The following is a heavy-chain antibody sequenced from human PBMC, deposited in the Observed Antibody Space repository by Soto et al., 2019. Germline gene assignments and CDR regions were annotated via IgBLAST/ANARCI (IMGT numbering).Heavy chain of an antibody. J-gene: IGHJ4*02. Sequence: ASETLSLTCSVSGGSISGSYWSWIRQSPGKGLEWLGYVYYTGSTNYSPSLRSRVSISVDTSKNEFSLRLSSVTAADTAVYFCARSVAVPGAHIAYWGQGTQVTVSS. D-gene: IGHD6-19*01. CDR2: VYYTGST. V-gene: IGHV4-59*01. CDR3: ARSVAVPGAHIAY. CDR1: GGSISGSY.